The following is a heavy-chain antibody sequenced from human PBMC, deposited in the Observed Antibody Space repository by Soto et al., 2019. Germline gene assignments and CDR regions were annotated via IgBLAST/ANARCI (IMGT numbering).Heavy chain of an antibody. J-gene: IGHJ5*02. Sequence: ASVKVSCKVSGYTLAELSMHWVRQAPGKGLEWMGGFDPEDGETIYAQKFQGRVTMTTDTSTSTAYMELRSLRSDDTAVYYCARAEDWFDPWGQGTLVTVSS. CDR1: GYTLAELS. V-gene: IGHV1-24*01. CDR3: ARAEDWFDP. CDR2: FDPEDGET.